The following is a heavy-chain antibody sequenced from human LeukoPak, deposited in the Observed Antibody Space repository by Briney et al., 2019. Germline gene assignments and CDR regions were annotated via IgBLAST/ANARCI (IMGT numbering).Heavy chain of an antibody. CDR2: FDPEDGET. D-gene: IGHD3-3*01. V-gene: IGHV1-24*01. J-gene: IGHJ1*01. CDR1: GYTLTELS. CDR3: ATMLRFLEWLYNFQH. Sequence: ASVKVSCKVSGYTLTELSMHWVRQAPGKGLEWMGGFDPEDGETIYAQKFQGRVTMTEDTSTDTAYMELSSLRSEDTAVYYCATMLRFLEWLYNFQHWGQGTLVTVFS.